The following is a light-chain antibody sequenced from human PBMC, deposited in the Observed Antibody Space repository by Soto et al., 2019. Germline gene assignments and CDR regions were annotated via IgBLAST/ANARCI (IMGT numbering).Light chain of an antibody. J-gene: IGKJ1*01. Sequence: EFVMTQSPATLSASPWERVALSCWASQSISINLAWIQQKPGQGPRLLMIGASTRATGVPDRFSGSGSGTEFTLTINSLQSDDFATYYCQQYDKSPPWTFGQGTKVDIK. V-gene: IGKV3-15*01. CDR1: QSISIN. CDR2: GAS. CDR3: QQYDKSPPWT.